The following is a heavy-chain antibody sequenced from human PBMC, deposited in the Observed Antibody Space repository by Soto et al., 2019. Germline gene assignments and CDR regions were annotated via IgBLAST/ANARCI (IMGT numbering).Heavy chain of an antibody. CDR3: ARVGVGAYYFDY. Sequence: EVQLVESGGGLVQPGGSLRLSCAASGFTFSSYWMHWVRQAPGKGLVWVSRIKTDGSVTSYADSMKGRFTISRDNAKNTLYLQMNSLRAEDTAVYYCARVGVGAYYFDYWGQGTLVTVSS. J-gene: IGHJ4*02. V-gene: IGHV3-74*01. CDR2: IKTDGSVT. CDR1: GFTFSSYW. D-gene: IGHD1-26*01.